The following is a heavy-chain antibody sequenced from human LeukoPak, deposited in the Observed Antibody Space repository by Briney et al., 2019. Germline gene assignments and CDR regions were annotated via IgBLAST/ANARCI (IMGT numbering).Heavy chain of an antibody. CDR1: GFTFSSYS. D-gene: IGHD3-3*01. V-gene: IGHV3-21*01. CDR3: ARDPIDYDFWSGYGHYYGMDV. J-gene: IGHJ6*02. Sequence: GGSLRLSCAASGFTFSSYSMNWVRQAPGKGLEWVSSISSSSSYIYYADSVKGRFTISRDNAKNSLYLQMNSLRAEDTAVYDCARDPIDYDFWSGYGHYYGMDVWGQGTTVTVSS. CDR2: ISSSSSYI.